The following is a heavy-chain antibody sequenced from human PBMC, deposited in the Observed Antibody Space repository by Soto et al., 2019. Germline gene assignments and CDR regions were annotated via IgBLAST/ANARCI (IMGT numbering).Heavy chain of an antibody. CDR2: IVPNVGTV. CDR3: ARRDTSGFLRYFDN. J-gene: IGHJ4*02. Sequence: SVKVSCKASGGTLRSFINYPINWVRQAPGQGLEWMGGIVPNVGTVNYAQKFQGRVTITADKSTGTAYMELSSLRSEDTALYYCARRDTSGFLRYFDNWGQGTLVTVSS. CDR1: GGTLRSFINYP. D-gene: IGHD3-3*01. V-gene: IGHV1-69*06.